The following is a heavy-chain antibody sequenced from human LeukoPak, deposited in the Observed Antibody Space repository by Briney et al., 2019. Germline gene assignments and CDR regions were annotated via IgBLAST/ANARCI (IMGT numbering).Heavy chain of an antibody. D-gene: IGHD3-3*01. CDR1: GYTFTSYD. CDR2: RNPNSGNT. Sequence: ASVKVSCKASGYTFTSYDINWVRQATGQGLEWMGWRNPNSGNTGYAQKFQGRVTMTRNTFISTAYMELSSLTSEDTAVYYCARGCRILYWYFDLWGRGTLVTVSS. J-gene: IGHJ2*01. V-gene: IGHV1-8*01. CDR3: ARGCRILYWYFDL.